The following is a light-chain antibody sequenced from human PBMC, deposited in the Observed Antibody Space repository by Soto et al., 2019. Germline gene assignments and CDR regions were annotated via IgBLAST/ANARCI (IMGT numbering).Light chain of an antibody. CDR2: DAS. V-gene: IGKV3-15*01. CDR3: QQYNDWPQT. Sequence: EVVMTQSPATLSVSPGERATLSCRARQSINSNLVWYQQKPGQAPRLLIYDASTRATGIPARFSGSGSGTEFNLTISSLQSEDSAVYFCQQYNDWPQTFGQGTKVEIK. J-gene: IGKJ1*01. CDR1: QSINSN.